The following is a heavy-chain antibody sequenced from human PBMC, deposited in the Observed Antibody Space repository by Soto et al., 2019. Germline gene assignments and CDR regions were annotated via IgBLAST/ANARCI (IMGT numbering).Heavy chain of an antibody. D-gene: IGHD1-26*01. CDR1: GSAFSTLW. CDR3: AGVGSLASENH. Sequence: GGSLRLSCINSGSAFSTLWMHWVRQAPGKGPVWVSLIDADGTSTVYAESVKGRFTISRDNVRNTLYLEMNSLRVEDTAVYYCAGVGSLASENHWGQGTLVTVSS. J-gene: IGHJ5*02. CDR2: IDADGTST. V-gene: IGHV3-74*01.